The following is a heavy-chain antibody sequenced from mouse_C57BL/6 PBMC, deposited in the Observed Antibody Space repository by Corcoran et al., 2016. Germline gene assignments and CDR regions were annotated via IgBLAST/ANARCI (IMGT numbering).Heavy chain of an antibody. Sequence: EVQLQPSGPELVKPGTSVKISCKASGYTFTDYYMNWVKQSHGKSLEWIGDINPNNGGTSYNQKFKGKATLTVDKSSSTAYMELRSLTSEDSAVYYCARSGTNSPFAYWGQGTLVTVSA. J-gene: IGHJ3*01. V-gene: IGHV1-26*01. CDR3: ARSGTNSPFAY. CDR2: INPNNGGT. D-gene: IGHD1-3*01. CDR1: GYTFTDYY.